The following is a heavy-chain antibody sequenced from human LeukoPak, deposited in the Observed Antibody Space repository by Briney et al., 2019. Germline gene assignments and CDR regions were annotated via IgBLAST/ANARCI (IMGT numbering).Heavy chain of an antibody. CDR1: GGTFSSYA. J-gene: IGHJ4*02. D-gene: IGHD6-13*01. Sequence: SVKVSCKASGGTFSSYAISWVRQAPGQGLEWMGRIIPILGIANYAQKFQGRVTITADKSTSTAYMELSSLRSEDTAVYYCAIDLIAAAGQYYFDYWGQGTLVTVSS. CDR2: IIPILGIA. V-gene: IGHV1-69*04. CDR3: AIDLIAAAGQYYFDY.